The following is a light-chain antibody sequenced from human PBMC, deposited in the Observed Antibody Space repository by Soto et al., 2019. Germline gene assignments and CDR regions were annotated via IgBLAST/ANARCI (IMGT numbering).Light chain of an antibody. CDR2: EVY. Sequence: QSALTQPASVSGSPGQSITISCTGTSSDVGGYNFVSWFQHQPGKAPKLMIFEVYNRPSGLSDRFSGSKSGNTASLTISGLQAEDEADYYCISYTTNNTFVFGTGTKVTVL. CDR3: ISYTTNNTFV. CDR1: SSDVGGYNF. V-gene: IGLV2-14*01. J-gene: IGLJ1*01.